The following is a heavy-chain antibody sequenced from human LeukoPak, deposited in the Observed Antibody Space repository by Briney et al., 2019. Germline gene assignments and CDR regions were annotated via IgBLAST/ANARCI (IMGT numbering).Heavy chain of an antibody. V-gene: IGHV4-39*01. CDR3: ARMYYYDSSGQY. D-gene: IGHD3-22*01. CDR2: IYYSGST. Sequence: SETLSLTCTVSGGSISSSGYYWGWIRQPPGKGLEWIGSIYYSGSTYYNPSLKSRVTISVDTSKNQFSLKLSSVTAADTAVYYCARMYYYDSSGQYWGQGTLVTVSS. CDR1: GGSISSSGYY. J-gene: IGHJ4*02.